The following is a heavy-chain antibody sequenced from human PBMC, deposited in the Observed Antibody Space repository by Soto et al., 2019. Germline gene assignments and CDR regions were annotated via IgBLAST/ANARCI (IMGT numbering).Heavy chain of an antibody. V-gene: IGHV4-4*02. D-gene: IGHD3-10*01. CDR3: ARDPSYGSGH. J-gene: IGHJ4*02. CDR1: GGSISSSNW. CDR2: IYHSGST. Sequence: QVQLQESGPGLVKPSGTLSLTCAVSGGSISSSNWWSWVRQPPGKGLEWIGEIYHSGSTNYNPSLKSRVNIAVDTSKNQSSLKLISVTAADTAVYYWARDPSYGSGHWCQGTLVTVSS.